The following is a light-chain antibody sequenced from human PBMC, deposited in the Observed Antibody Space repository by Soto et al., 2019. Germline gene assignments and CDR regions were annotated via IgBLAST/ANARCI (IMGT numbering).Light chain of an antibody. CDR3: QQYGRSLWT. V-gene: IGKV3-20*01. CDR2: GAS. J-gene: IGKJ1*01. Sequence: EIVLTQSPGTLSLSPGERATLSCRASQSVSSSYLAWYQQKPGQAPRLLIYGASSRATGIPDRFSGSGSGTGFTITIRRLEPEDVAVYYCQQYGRSLWTFGRGTKVAVK. CDR1: QSVSSSY.